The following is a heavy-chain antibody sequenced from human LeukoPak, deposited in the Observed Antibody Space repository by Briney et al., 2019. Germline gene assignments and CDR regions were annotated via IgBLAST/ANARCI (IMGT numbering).Heavy chain of an antibody. CDR2: ISGTT. Sequence: GGSLRLSCAASGFTFSSYAMSWVRQAPGKGLEWVSGISGTTYYADSVKGRFTISRDNSKNTLYLQMNSLRAEDTAVYYCAKAIHSSSSGVVDYWGQGTLVTVSS. CDR3: AKAIHSSSSGVVDY. D-gene: IGHD6-6*01. CDR1: GFTFSSYA. J-gene: IGHJ4*02. V-gene: IGHV3-23*01.